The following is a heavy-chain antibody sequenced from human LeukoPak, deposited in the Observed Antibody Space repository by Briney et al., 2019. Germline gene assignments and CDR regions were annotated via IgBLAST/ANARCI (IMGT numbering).Heavy chain of an antibody. J-gene: IGHJ6*02. CDR1: GFTFTNYA. V-gene: IGHV3-23*01. Sequence: GGSLRLSCAASGFTFTNYAMSWVRQAPGKGLEWVSVISGSAVSTYYADSVRGRFTISRDNSKNTLYLQMSSLRAEDAAVYYCAKDLEAAGRSYYYYNLDVGGQGTTVTVSS. D-gene: IGHD6-13*01. CDR2: ISGSAVST. CDR3: AKDLEAAGRSYYYYNLDV.